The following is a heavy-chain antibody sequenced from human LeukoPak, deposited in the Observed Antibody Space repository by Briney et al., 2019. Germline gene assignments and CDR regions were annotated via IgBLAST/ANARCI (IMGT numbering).Heavy chain of an antibody. CDR3: ATNQSPSLLRYLDLDY. CDR1: GYTLTELS. D-gene: IGHD3-9*01. J-gene: IGHJ4*02. CDR2: FDPEDGET. Sequence: ASVTVSCKVSGYTLTELSMHWVRQAPGKGLEWMGGFDPEDGETIYAQKFQGRVTMTEDTSTDTAYMELSSLRSEDTAVYYCATNQSPSLLRYLDLDYWGQGTLVTVSS. V-gene: IGHV1-24*01.